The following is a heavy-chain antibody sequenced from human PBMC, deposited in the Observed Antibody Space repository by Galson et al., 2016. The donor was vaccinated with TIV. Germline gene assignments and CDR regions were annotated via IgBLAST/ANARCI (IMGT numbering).Heavy chain of an antibody. Sequence: SETLSLTCTVSGGSVSHTSYYWGWIRQPPGKGLEWIGTIYYTGITLYNPSLESRVTVSVDTSKNHFSLKLSSVSAADTAVYYCARTTGAGIAARVLFDFWGQGTLVTVSS. J-gene: IGHJ4*02. CDR2: IYYTGIT. D-gene: IGHD6-6*01. CDR3: ARTTGAGIAARVLFDF. CDR1: GGSVSHTSYY. V-gene: IGHV4-39*07.